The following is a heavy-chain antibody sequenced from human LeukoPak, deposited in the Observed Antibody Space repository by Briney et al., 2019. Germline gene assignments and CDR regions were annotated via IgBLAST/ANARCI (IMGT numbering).Heavy chain of an antibody. D-gene: IGHD2/OR15-2a*01. CDR3: ARGNRGADAFDI. V-gene: IGHV1-8*01. CDR2: MNPNSGNT. CDR1: GYTFTSYD. J-gene: IGHJ3*02. Sequence: ASVKVSCKASGYTFTSYDINWVRQATGQGLEWMGWMNPNSGNTGYAQKFQGRVTMTRNTSISKAYMELSSLRSEDTAVDYCARGNRGADAFDIWGQGTMVTVSS.